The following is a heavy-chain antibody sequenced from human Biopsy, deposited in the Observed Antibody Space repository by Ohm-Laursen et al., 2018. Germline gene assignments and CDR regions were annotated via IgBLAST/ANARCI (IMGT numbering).Heavy chain of an antibody. J-gene: IGHJ6*02. V-gene: IGHV4-59*01. D-gene: IGHD2/OR15-2a*01. CDR1: GGSISGYY. Sequence: PGTLSLTCSISGGSISGYYWNWIRQSPGKGLEWIGYIWSSGTTDYNPSLQSRVSMSLELSTDQFSLKVDSVTAADTAVYYCARATNSTGWPYYYFYGMDVWGQGTTVTVSS. CDR2: IWSSGTT. CDR3: ARATNSTGWPYYYFYGMDV.